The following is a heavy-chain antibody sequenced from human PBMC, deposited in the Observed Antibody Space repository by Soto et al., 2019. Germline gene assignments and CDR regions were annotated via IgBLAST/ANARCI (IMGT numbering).Heavy chain of an antibody. CDR3: PSLKPDY. Sequence: EVQLVESGGGLVQPGGSLRLSCAASGFTFSSSLTHWVRQAPGKGLVWVSRINSDGSSTSYADSVKGRFTISRDNAKNTPYLQMNSLRDEDTAVYYGPSLKPDYWGKGTLVTVSS. CDR1: GFTFSSSL. V-gene: IGHV3-74*01. J-gene: IGHJ4*02. CDR2: INSDGSST.